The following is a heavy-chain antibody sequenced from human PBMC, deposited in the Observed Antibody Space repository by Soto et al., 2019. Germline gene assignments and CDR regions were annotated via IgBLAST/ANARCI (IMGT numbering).Heavy chain of an antibody. Sequence: QVQLVESGGGVVQPGRSLRLSCAASGFTFSSYGMHWVRQAPGKGLEWVAVISYDGSNKYYADSVKGRFTISRDNSKNTLYLQMNSRRAEDTAVYYCANGGPYCSCCSCRDAFDIWGQGTMVTVS. CDR3: ANGGPYCSCCSCRDAFDI. CDR1: GFTFSSYG. CDR2: ISYDGSNK. D-gene: IGHD2-15*01. V-gene: IGHV3-30*18. J-gene: IGHJ3*02.